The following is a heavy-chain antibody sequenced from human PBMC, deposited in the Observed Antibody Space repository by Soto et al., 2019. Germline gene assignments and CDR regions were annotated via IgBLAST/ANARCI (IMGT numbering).Heavy chain of an antibody. V-gene: IGHV3-23*01. CDR2: ISGSGGST. D-gene: IGHD5-18*01. CDR3: AKDSGYSYGYHYFDY. CDR1: GFTFSSYA. J-gene: IGHJ4*02. Sequence: GGSLRLSCAASGFTFSSYAMSWVRQAPGKGLEWVSAISGSGGSTYYADSVKGRFTISRDNSKNTLYLQMNSLRAEDTAVYYCAKDSGYSYGYHYFDYWGQGTLVTVSS.